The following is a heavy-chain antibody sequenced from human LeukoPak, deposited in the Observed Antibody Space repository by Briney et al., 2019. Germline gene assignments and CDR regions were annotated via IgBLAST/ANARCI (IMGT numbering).Heavy chain of an antibody. D-gene: IGHD3-10*01. CDR3: ARDLRGLTMVRGVFDTFDI. CDR1: GYTFTGYY. CDR2: INPNSGGT. J-gene: IGHJ3*02. Sequence: ASVKVSCKASGYTFTGYYMHWVRQAPGQGLEWMGWINPNSGGTNYAQKFQGRVTMTRETSISTAYMELSRLTSDDTAVYYCARDLRGLTMVRGVFDTFDIWGQGTKVTVSS. V-gene: IGHV1-2*02.